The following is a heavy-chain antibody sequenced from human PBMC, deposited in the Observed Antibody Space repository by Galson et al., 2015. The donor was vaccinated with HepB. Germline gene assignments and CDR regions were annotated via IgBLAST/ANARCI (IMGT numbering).Heavy chain of an antibody. CDR2: ISYDGSKK. CDR1: GFTFSTYA. D-gene: IGHD3-16*01. Sequence: SLRLSCAASGFTFSTYAMHWVRQAPGKGLEWVGVISYDGSKKYYADSVKGRFTISRDNSKNTLYLQMNSLGAEDTAVYYCARVSVGFGSYFDYWGQGTLVTVSS. CDR3: ARVSVGFGSYFDY. V-gene: IGHV3-30-3*01. J-gene: IGHJ4*02.